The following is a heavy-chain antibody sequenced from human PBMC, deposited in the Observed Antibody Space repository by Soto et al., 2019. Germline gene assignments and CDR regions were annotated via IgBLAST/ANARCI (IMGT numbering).Heavy chain of an antibody. CDR3: ARDTAAAGIFDY. CDR2: ISAYNGNT. J-gene: IGHJ4*02. CDR1: GYTFTSYG. D-gene: IGHD6-13*01. Sequence: QVQLVPSGAEVKKPGASVKVSCKSSGYTFTSYGISWVRQAPGQGLEWMGWISAYNGNTNYAQKLQGRATLTTDTSTSTSYTELRSLRSYDTAVYYCARDTAAAGIFDYWGQGNLVTVSS. V-gene: IGHV1-18*01.